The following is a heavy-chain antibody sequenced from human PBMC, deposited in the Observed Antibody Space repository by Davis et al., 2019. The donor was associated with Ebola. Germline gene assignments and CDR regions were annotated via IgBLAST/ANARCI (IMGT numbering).Heavy chain of an antibody. D-gene: IGHD6-19*01. Sequence: ASVQVSCKASGYTFTSHYMHWVRQAPAQGLEWMGIINPSGGSTSYAQKFQGRVTMTRDTSTSTVYMELSSLRSEDTAVYYCARGGYSSGWYRGYYYGMDVWGQGTTVTVSS. J-gene: IGHJ6*02. CDR2: INPSGGST. CDR1: GYTFTSHY. V-gene: IGHV1-46*01. CDR3: ARGGYSSGWYRGYYYGMDV.